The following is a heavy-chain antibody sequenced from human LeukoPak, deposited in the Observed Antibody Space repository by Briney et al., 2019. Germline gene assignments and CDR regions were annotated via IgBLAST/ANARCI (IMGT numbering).Heavy chain of an antibody. CDR1: GGTFSSYA. V-gene: IGHV1-69*05. CDR2: IIPIFGTA. D-gene: IGHD3-16*02. J-gene: IGHJ5*02. CDR3: ARGMITFGGVIPSYYMDA. Sequence: ASVKVSCKASGGTFSSYAISWVRQAPGQGLEWMGGIIPIFGTANYAQKFQGRVTITTDESTSTAYMELSSLRSEDTAVYYCARGMITFGGVIPSYYMDAWGQGTLVTVSS.